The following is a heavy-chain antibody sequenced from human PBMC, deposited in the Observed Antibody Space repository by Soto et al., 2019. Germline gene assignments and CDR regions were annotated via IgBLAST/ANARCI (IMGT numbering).Heavy chain of an antibody. J-gene: IGHJ5*02. Sequence: EVQLVESGGGLVQPGGSLRLSCAASGFTFSSYSMNWVRQAPGKGLEWVSYLSSSRSTIYYADSVKGRFTISRDNAKNSLYLQMNSLRAEDTAVYYCARHPERIAQIGWFDPWGQGTLVTVSS. CDR2: LSSSRSTI. CDR1: GFTFSSYS. D-gene: IGHD6-13*01. V-gene: IGHV3-48*01. CDR3: ARHPERIAQIGWFDP.